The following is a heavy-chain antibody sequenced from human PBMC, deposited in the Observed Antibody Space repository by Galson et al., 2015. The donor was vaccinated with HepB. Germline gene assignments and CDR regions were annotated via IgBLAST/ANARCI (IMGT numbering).Heavy chain of an antibody. CDR1: GYRFTSYW. Sequence: SGAEVKKPGESLKISCKASGYRFTSYWITWVRQMPGKGLEWMGIIYPGDSDTRYSPSFEGQVTISVDKSLSTAYLQWSSLRASDTATYYCARDYGDHDYYHGMDVWGQGTTVTVSS. V-gene: IGHV5-51*01. CDR2: IYPGDSDT. D-gene: IGHD4-17*01. J-gene: IGHJ6*02. CDR3: ARDYGDHDYYHGMDV.